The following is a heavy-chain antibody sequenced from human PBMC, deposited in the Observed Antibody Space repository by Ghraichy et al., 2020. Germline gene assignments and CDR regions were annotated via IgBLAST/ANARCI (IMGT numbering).Heavy chain of an antibody. Sequence: GGSLRLSCAASGFTFSSYGMHWVRQAPGKGLEWVAVIWYDGSNKYYADSVKGRFTISRDNSKNTLYLQMNSLRAEDTAVYYCARDGSSWQGFNDYWGQGTLVTVSS. CDR3: ARDGSSWQGFNDY. CDR1: GFTFSSYG. CDR2: IWYDGSNK. V-gene: IGHV3-33*01. J-gene: IGHJ4*02. D-gene: IGHD6-13*01.